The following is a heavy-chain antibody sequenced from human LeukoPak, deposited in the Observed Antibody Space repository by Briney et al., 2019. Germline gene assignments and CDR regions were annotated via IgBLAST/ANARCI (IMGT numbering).Heavy chain of an antibody. Sequence: GGSLRLSCAASGFTFSSYAMSWVRQAPGKGLEWVSAISGSGGSTYYADSVKGRFTISRDNSKNTLYLQINSLRAEDTAVYYCAKDRNYYGSGSYPLFDYWGQGTLVTVSS. V-gene: IGHV3-23*01. D-gene: IGHD3-10*01. CDR3: AKDRNYYGSGSYPLFDY. CDR1: GFTFSSYA. CDR2: ISGSGGST. J-gene: IGHJ4*02.